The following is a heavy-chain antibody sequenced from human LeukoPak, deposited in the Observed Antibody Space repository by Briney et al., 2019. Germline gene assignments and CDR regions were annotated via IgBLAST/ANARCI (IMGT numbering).Heavy chain of an antibody. D-gene: IGHD5-24*01. Sequence: GGSLRLSCAASGFTFSSYGMTWVRQATGKGLEWVANIKQDGSEIYYVESVKGRFTISRDNAKNSLYLQMNSLRAEDTAVYYCAGNVEFWGQGTLVTVSS. CDR1: GFTFSSYG. CDR2: IKQDGSEI. CDR3: AGNVEF. J-gene: IGHJ4*02. V-gene: IGHV3-7*02.